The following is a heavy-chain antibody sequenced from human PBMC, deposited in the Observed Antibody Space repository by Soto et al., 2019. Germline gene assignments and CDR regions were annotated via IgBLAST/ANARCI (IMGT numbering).Heavy chain of an antibody. V-gene: IGHV4-59*01. Sequence: QVQLQESGPGLVKPSETLSLTCTVSGGSISSDYWSWIRQPPGKGLEWIGYIYYSGSTTYNPSLKRRIAISVDTSKNPFSLKLSCVTAADTGVYYCARVGCSGGTCYPGAYYYYVDVWGKGTTVTVSS. CDR2: IYYSGST. CDR3: ARVGCSGGTCYPGAYYYYVDV. J-gene: IGHJ6*03. CDR1: GGSISSDY. D-gene: IGHD2-15*01.